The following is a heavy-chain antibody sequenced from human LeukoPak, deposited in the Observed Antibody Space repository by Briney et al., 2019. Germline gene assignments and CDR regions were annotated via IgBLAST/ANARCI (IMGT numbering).Heavy chain of an antibody. CDR2: ISGGSDYI. D-gene: IGHD4/OR15-4a*01. CDR1: GFTFSNYA. V-gene: IGHV3-21*01. Sequence: PGGSLRLSCAASGFTFSNYAMNWIRQAPVKGPEWVSSISGGSDYIFHADSVKGRFTLSRDNAKNSLYLQMNSLRAEDTAVYYCARVSSVPTPRGLVYWGQGALVTVSS. CDR3: ARVSSVPTPRGLVY. J-gene: IGHJ4*02.